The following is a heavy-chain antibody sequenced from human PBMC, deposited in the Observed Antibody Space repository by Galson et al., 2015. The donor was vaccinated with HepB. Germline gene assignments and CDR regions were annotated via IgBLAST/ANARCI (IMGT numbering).Heavy chain of an antibody. J-gene: IGHJ4*02. CDR3: ARGPYSSGWSKRGRYFDY. CDR2: ISYDGSNK. V-gene: IGHV3-30-3*01. Sequence: SLRLSCAASGFTFRSYWMHWVRQAPGKGLEWVAFISYDGSNKYYADSVKGRFTISRDNSKNTLYLQMNSLRPEDTAVYYCARGPYSSGWSKRGRYFDYWGQGALVTVSS. CDR1: GFTFRSYW. D-gene: IGHD6-19*01.